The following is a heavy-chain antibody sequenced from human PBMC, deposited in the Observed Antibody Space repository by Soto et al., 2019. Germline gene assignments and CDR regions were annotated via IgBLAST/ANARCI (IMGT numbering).Heavy chain of an antibody. Sequence: SETLSLTCTVSGDSVSTNSYSWGWIRQSPGKGLEWIGTIYSSENTYYNPSLLSRVTISVDTSKNEFSLRLSSVTAADTAVYYCASLNGYCSSTNCHGYYGMDVWGQGTTVTVSS. CDR3: ASLNGYCSSTNCHGYYGMDV. J-gene: IGHJ6*02. V-gene: IGHV4-39*01. CDR2: IYSSENT. D-gene: IGHD2-2*03. CDR1: GDSVSTNSYS.